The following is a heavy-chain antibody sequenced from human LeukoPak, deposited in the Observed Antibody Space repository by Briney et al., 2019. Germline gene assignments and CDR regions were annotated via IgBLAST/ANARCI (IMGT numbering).Heavy chain of an antibody. Sequence: ASVKVSCKASGYTFTSYDINWVRQATGQGLEWMGWMNPNSGNTGYAQKFQGRVTITRNTSISTAYMELSSLRSEDTAVYYCASEAASYDFWSGYYVLGRYDAFDIWGQGTMVTGSS. V-gene: IGHV1-8*03. CDR3: ASEAASYDFWSGYYVLGRYDAFDI. CDR1: GYTFTSYD. D-gene: IGHD3-3*01. J-gene: IGHJ3*02. CDR2: MNPNSGNT.